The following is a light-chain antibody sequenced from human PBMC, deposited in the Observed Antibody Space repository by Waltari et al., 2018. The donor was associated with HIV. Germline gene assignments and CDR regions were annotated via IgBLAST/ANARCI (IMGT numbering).Light chain of an antibody. CDR2: RNN. V-gene: IGLV1-47*01. Sequence: QSVLTQPPSASGTPGQRVTISCSGSSPNIGSNYVYWYQQLPGTAPKLRIYRNNQRPSGVPDRFSGSKSGTSASLAISGLRSEDETNYYCAAWDDSLSGLVFGGGTKLTVL. CDR3: AAWDDSLSGLV. J-gene: IGLJ3*02. CDR1: SPNIGSNY.